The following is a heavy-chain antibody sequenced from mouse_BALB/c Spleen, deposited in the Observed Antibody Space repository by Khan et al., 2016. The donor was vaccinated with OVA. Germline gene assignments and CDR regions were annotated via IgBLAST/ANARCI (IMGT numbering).Heavy chain of an antibody. Sequence: EVQLQESGPDLMKPGASVNISCKASGYSFTSYYIHWVKQSHGKSLEWIGYIDPCNGGTDYNQKFKGKATLTVDKSSNTAYMHLSSLTSEDSAVYYCARGTFDYWGQGTLVTVST. CDR3: ARGTFDY. D-gene: IGHD3-3*01. V-gene: IGHV1S135*01. CDR2: IDPCNGGT. J-gene: IGHJ3*01. CDR1: GYSFTSYY.